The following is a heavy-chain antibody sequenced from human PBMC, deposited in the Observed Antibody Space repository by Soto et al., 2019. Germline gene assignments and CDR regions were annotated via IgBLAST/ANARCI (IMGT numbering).Heavy chain of an antibody. V-gene: IGHV3-9*01. J-gene: IGHJ4*02. Sequence: PGGSLRLSCAASGFNFDDYVMHWVRQAPGKGLEWVSSISWNGDDIGYADSVKGRFTISRDNAKNSLFLQMNSLRTEDSGLYYCAKHVTTTWLQNLDSWGQGTLVTVSS. CDR1: GFNFDDYV. D-gene: IGHD5-12*01. CDR3: AKHVTTTWLQNLDS. CDR2: ISWNGDDI.